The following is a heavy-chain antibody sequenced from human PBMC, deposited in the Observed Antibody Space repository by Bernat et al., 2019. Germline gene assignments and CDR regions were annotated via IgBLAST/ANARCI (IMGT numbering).Heavy chain of an antibody. CDR1: GFTFSSYG. CDR3: GKERGQTYYGSGSPAGGFDP. J-gene: IGHJ5*02. V-gene: IGHV3-30*18. D-gene: IGHD3-10*01. Sequence: QVQLVESGGGVVQPGRSLRLSCAASGFTFSSYGMHWVRQAPGKGLEWVAVISYDGSNKYYADSVKGRFTISRDNSKNTLYLQMNSLRAEDTAVYYCGKERGQTYYGSGSPAGGFDPWGQGTLVTVSS. CDR2: ISYDGSNK.